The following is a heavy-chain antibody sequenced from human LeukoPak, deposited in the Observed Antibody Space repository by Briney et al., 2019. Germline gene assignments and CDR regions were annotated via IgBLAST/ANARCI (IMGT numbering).Heavy chain of an antibody. Sequence: GGSLRLSCAASGFTFSSYGMHWVRQAPGKGLEWVAVISYDGSDKYYADSVKGRFTISRDNSKNTLYLQMNSLRPEDTAVYYCAKRASKKPWDDAFDIWGQGTMSPSLQ. CDR1: GFTFSSYG. J-gene: IGHJ3*02. CDR2: ISYDGSDK. CDR3: AKRASKKPWDDAFDI. D-gene: IGHD1-26*01. V-gene: IGHV3-30*18.